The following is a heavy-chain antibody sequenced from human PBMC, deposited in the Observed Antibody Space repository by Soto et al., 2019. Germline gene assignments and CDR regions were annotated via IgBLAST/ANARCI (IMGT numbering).Heavy chain of an antibody. D-gene: IGHD2-15*01. V-gene: IGHV4-34*01. J-gene: IGHJ3*02. CDR3: AGGGLGYCSGGSCYSRDFGFDI. CDR2: INHSGST. Sequence: PSETLSLTCAVYGGSFSGYYWSWIRQPPGKGLEWIGEINHSGSTNYNPSLKSRVTISVDTSKNQFSLKLSSVTAADTAVYYFAGGGLGYCSGGSCYSRDFGFDIWGQGTMVTVPS. CDR1: GGSFSGYY.